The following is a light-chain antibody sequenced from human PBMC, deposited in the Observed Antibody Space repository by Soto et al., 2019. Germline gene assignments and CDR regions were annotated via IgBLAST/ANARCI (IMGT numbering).Light chain of an antibody. J-gene: IGKJ1*01. V-gene: IGKV3-15*01. CDR2: GAS. Sequence: EIVMTQSPATLSVSPGERATLSCRASQSVSSNLAWYQQKPGQAPRLLIYGASTRATGIPARFSGSGSGTEFTLTISSLQSEAFAVYYCQQYNNWPPKTFGQGTKVEIK. CDR1: QSVSSN. CDR3: QQYNNWPPKT.